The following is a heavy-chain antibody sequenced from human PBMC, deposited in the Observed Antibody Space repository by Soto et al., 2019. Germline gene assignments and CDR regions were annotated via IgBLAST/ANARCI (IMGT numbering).Heavy chain of an antibody. CDR2: INPNSGGT. CDR3: ARGKGSGYGDYVYYYYYGMDV. V-gene: IGHV1-2*04. D-gene: IGHD4-17*01. CDR1: GYTFTGYY. J-gene: IGHJ6*02. Sequence: ASVKVSCKASGYTFTGYYMHWVRQAPGQGLEWMGWINPNSGGTNYAQKFQGWVTMTRDTSISTAYMELSRLRSDDTAVYYCARGKGSGYGDYVYYYYYGMDVWGQGTTVTVSS.